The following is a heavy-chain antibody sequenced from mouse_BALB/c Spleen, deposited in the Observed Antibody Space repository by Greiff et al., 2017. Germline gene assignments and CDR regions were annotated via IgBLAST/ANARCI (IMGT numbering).Heavy chain of an antibody. CDR3: ARWGYYGSPYAMDY. D-gene: IGHD1-1*01. Sequence: EVHLVESGGGLVQPGGSRKLSCAASGFTYSSFGMHWVRQAPEKGLEWVAYISSGSSTIYYADTVKGRFTISRDNPKNTLFLQMTSLRSEDTAMYYCARWGYYGSPYAMDYWGQGTSVTVSS. J-gene: IGHJ4*01. CDR1: GFTYSSFG. CDR2: ISSGSSTI. V-gene: IGHV5-17*02.